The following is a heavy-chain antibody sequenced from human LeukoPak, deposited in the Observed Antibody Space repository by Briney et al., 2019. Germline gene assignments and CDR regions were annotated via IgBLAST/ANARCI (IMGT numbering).Heavy chain of an antibody. D-gene: IGHD2-2*01. Sequence: ASVKVSCKASGYTFTSYGISWVRQAPGQGFEWMGWISAYNGNTNYAQKLQGRVTMTTDTSTSTAYMELRSLRSDDTAVYYCARDSQYCSSTSCYGTDDYWGQGTLVTVSS. V-gene: IGHV1-18*04. CDR2: ISAYNGNT. J-gene: IGHJ4*02. CDR3: ARDSQYCSSTSCYGTDDY. CDR1: GYTFTSYG.